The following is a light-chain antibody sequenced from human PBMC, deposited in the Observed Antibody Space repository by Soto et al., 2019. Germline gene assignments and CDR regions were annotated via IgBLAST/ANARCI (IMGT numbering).Light chain of an antibody. CDR2: GAS. CDR3: QQYGSSGT. V-gene: IGKV3-20*01. CDR1: QTIKTRS. J-gene: IGKJ1*01. Sequence: EIVLTQSPGTLFLSPGERATLSCRASQTIKTRSLAWYQQKPGQAPRLLIYGASNRATGIPDRFSGSGSGTDFTLTISRLEPEDFAVYYCQQYGSSGTFGQGTKVDIK.